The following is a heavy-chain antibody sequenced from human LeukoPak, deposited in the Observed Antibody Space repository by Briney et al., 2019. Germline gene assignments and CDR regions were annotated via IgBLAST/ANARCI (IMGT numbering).Heavy chain of an antibody. D-gene: IGHD3-3*01. J-gene: IGHJ4*02. V-gene: IGHV4-34*01. Sequence: SETLSLTCAVYGGSFSGYYWSWIRQPPGKGLEWIGVINHSGSTNYNPSLKSRVTISVDTSKNQFSLKLSSVTAADTAVYYCARKASPMYYDFWSGYYPPDYWGQGTLVTVSS. CDR3: ARKASPMYYDFWSGYYPPDY. CDR1: GGSFSGYY. CDR2: INHSGST.